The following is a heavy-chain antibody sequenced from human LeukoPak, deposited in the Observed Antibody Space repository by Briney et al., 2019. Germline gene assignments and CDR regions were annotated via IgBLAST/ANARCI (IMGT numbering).Heavy chain of an antibody. CDR3: ARVSSSKDAFDI. D-gene: IGHD6-13*01. Sequence: GASVKVSCKASGYTFTSYYMHWVRQAPGQGLEWMGIINPSGGSTSYAQKFQGRVTITADKSTSTAYMELSSLRSEDTAVYYCARVSSSKDAFDIWGQGTMVTVSS. CDR2: INPSGGST. V-gene: IGHV1-46*01. J-gene: IGHJ3*02. CDR1: GYTFTSYY.